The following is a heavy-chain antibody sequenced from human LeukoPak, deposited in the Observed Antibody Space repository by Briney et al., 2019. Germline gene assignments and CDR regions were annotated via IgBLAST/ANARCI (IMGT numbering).Heavy chain of an antibody. D-gene: IGHD3-10*01. Sequence: GGSLRLSCAASGFTFSSYGMHWVRQAPGKGLEWVAGISYDGSNKYYADSVKGRFTISRDNSKNTLYLQMNSLRAEDTAVYYCAKGAGSGSYYNEGGNWFDPWGQGTLVTVSS. CDR2: ISYDGSNK. CDR3: AKGAGSGSYYNEGGNWFDP. CDR1: GFTFSSYG. V-gene: IGHV3-30*18. J-gene: IGHJ5*02.